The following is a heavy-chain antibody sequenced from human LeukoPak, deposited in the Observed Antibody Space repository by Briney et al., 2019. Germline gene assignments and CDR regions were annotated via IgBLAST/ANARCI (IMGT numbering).Heavy chain of an antibody. Sequence: GGSLRLSCAASGFTFRNYWMSWVRQAPGKGLEWVANIKQDGSEKYYVDSVKGRFTISRDNAKNSLYLQMNSLRAEDTAVYYCAREAYCSSTSCQGYYFDFWGQGTLVTVSS. V-gene: IGHV3-7*01. D-gene: IGHD2-2*01. J-gene: IGHJ4*02. CDR3: AREAYCSSTSCQGYYFDF. CDR1: GFTFRNYW. CDR2: IKQDGSEK.